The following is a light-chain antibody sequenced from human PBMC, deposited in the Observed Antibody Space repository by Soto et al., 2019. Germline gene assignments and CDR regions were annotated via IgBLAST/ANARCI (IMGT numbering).Light chain of an antibody. CDR2: GNS. J-gene: IGLJ2*01. Sequence: QSVLTQPPSVSGAPGQRVTISCTGSSSNIGAGYYVHWYQQLPGTAPKLLIYGNSNRPSGVPDRFSGSKSGTSASLAITGRQAEDEADYYCQSYDSSLSAVVFGGGTKLTVL. CDR1: SSNIGAGYY. CDR3: QSYDSSLSAVV. V-gene: IGLV1-40*01.